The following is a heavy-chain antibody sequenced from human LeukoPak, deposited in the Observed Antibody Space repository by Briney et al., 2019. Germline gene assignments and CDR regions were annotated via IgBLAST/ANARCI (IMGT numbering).Heavy chain of an antibody. J-gene: IGHJ4*02. D-gene: IGHD3-22*01. Sequence: ASVKVSCKASGYTFTGYYMHWVRQAPGQGLEWMGWINPNSGGTNYAQKFQGRVTMTRDTSISTAYMELSRLRSDDTAVYYCAREGGREYYDSSGVPLDYWGQGTLVTVSS. CDR3: AREGGREYYDSSGVPLDY. CDR2: INPNSGGT. V-gene: IGHV1-2*02. CDR1: GYTFTGYY.